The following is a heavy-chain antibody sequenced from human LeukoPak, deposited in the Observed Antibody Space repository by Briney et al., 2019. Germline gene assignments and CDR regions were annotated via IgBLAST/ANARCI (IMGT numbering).Heavy chain of an antibody. CDR3: ARDDCSSISCYLDV. CDR1: GFTFRNHG. V-gene: IGHV3-23*01. CDR2: ISPSGGGT. D-gene: IGHD2-2*01. J-gene: IGHJ6*04. Sequence: GGSLRLSCAASGFTFRNHGMNWVRQAPGKGLEWVSGISPSGGGTYYADSVKGRFTISRDDSKNTLSLQMNSLRVEDTAVYYCARDDCSSISCYLDVWGKGTTVTISS.